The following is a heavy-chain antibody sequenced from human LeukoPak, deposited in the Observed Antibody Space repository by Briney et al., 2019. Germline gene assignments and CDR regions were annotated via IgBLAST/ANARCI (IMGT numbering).Heavy chain of an antibody. V-gene: IGHV3-23*01. Sequence: GGSLRLSCVASGFTFSSYAMSWVRQAPGKGLEWVSAIGGSGSTTYYADSVKGRFTISRDNSKNTVLLQMNSLRAEDTAVYYCAPRGYPTVFHYWGQGTLVTVSS. D-gene: IGHD3-10*01. J-gene: IGHJ4*02. CDR2: IGGSGSTT. CDR1: GFTFSSYA. CDR3: APRGYPTVFHY.